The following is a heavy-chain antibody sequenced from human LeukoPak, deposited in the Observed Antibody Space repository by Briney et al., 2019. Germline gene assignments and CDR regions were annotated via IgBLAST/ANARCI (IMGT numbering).Heavy chain of an antibody. Sequence: GGSLRLSCAASGFPFSNYALSWVRQAPGKGLEWVSVIYSGGSTYYADSVKGRFTISRDNSKNTLYLQMNSLRAEDTAVYYCARDSSRNYYDSSGYRDYWGQGTLVTVSS. V-gene: IGHV3-66*01. CDR2: IYSGGST. CDR3: ARDSSRNYYDSSGYRDY. J-gene: IGHJ4*02. D-gene: IGHD3-22*01. CDR1: GFPFSNYA.